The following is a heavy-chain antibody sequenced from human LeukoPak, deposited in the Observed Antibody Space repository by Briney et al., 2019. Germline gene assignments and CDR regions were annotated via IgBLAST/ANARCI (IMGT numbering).Heavy chain of an antibody. CDR3: ARGYYDSSGYYSIFGY. V-gene: IGHV3-13*01. CDR1: GFTFSSYD. D-gene: IGHD3-22*01. CDR2: IGTAGDT. J-gene: IGHJ4*02. Sequence: GGSLRLSCAASGFTFSSYDMHWVRQATGKGLEWVSVIGTAGDTYYPGSVKGRFTISRENAKNSLYLQMNSLRAGDTAVYYCARGYYDSSGYYSIFGYWGQGTLVTVSS.